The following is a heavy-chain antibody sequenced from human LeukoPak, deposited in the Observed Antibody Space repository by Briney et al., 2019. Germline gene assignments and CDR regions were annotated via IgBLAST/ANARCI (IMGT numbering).Heavy chain of an antibody. D-gene: IGHD6-6*01. CDR2: ISGSGGST. Sequence: HPGGSLRLSCAASGFTFSSYAMSWVRQAPGKGLEWVSAISGSGGSTYYADSVKGRFTISRDNSKNTLYLQMNSLRAEDTAVYYCAKVPSSIRLVPDYWGQGTLVTVSS. J-gene: IGHJ4*02. CDR3: AKVPSSIRLVPDY. CDR1: GFTFSSYA. V-gene: IGHV3-23*01.